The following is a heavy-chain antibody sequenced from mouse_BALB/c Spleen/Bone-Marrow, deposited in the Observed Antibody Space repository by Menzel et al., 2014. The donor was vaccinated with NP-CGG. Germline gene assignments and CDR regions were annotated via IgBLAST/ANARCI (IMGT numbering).Heavy chain of an antibody. V-gene: IGHV2-6-7*01. CDR2: IWGDGTT. CDR1: GVSLTGFG. CDR3: AREKYGNYYAMDY. J-gene: IGHJ4*01. Sequence: QVHVKQSGPGLVAPSQSLSITCTVSGVSLTGFGINWIRQPPGKGLEWLGMIWGDGTTDYKSALKSRLSINKDNSKSQVFLKMNSLQAGDTARYYCAREKYGNYYAMDYWGQGTSVTVTS. D-gene: IGHD2-10*02.